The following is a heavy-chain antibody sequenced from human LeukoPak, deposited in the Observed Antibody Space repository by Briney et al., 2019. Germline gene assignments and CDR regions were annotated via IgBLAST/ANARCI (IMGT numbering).Heavy chain of an antibody. J-gene: IGHJ4*02. CDR3: AGDSGNSQGGFDY. Sequence: RPGRSLRLSCAASGFTFSSYVMHWVRQAPGRGLEWVAVIRYDGSNKYYADSVKGRFTISRDNSKNTLFLQMNSLRAEDTAVYYCAGDSGNSQGGFDYWGQGSLVTVSS. CDR1: GFTFSSYV. CDR2: IRYDGSNK. V-gene: IGHV3-33*01. D-gene: IGHD1-26*01.